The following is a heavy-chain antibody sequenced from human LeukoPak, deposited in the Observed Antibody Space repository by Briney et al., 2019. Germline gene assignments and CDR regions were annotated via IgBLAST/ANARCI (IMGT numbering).Heavy chain of an antibody. V-gene: IGHV4-31*03. J-gene: IGHJ5*02. D-gene: IGHD3-10*01. CDR2: IYYSGST. CDR1: GGSISSGGYY. Sequence: SQTLSLTCTVPGGSISSGGYYWSWIRQHPGQGLEWIGYIYYSGSTYYNPSLKSRVTISVDTSKNQFSLKLSSVTAADTAVYYCARGGRYYYGTWFDPWGQGTLVTVSS. CDR3: ARGGRYYYGTWFDP.